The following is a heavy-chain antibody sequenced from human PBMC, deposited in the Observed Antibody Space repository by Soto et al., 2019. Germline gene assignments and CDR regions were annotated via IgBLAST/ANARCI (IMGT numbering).Heavy chain of an antibody. CDR1: GYTFTSYG. D-gene: IGHD2-2*01. V-gene: IGHV1-18*01. CDR2: ISPYFGNT. J-gene: IGHJ4*02. Sequence: ASVKVSCKASGYTFTSYGISWVRQAPGQGLEWMGGISPYFGNTNYAQKLQGRVTITADESTSTAYMELSSLRSEDTAVYYCARAYMPSGMIGYWGQGTLVTVS. CDR3: ARAYMPSGMIGY.